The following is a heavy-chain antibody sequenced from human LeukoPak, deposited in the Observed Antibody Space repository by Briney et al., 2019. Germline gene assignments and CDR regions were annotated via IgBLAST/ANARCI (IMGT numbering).Heavy chain of an antibody. Sequence: GGSLRLSCAASGFTFNNYWMTWVRLAPGKGLEWVANIKRDGSEKSYVDSVRGRFTISRDNAKNSLYLQMNSLRAEDTAVYYCAGLDNGSDYWGQGTLVTVSS. CDR2: IKRDGSEK. J-gene: IGHJ4*02. CDR3: AGLDNGSDY. CDR1: GFTFNNYW. V-gene: IGHV3-7*01. D-gene: IGHD3-10*01.